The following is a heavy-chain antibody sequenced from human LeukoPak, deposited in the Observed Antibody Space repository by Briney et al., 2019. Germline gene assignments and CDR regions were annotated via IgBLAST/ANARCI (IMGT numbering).Heavy chain of an antibody. CDR1: GFPFSSYE. Sequence: GGSLRLSCAASGFPFSSYEMNWVRQAPGKGLEWVSYISSSGRTMYYADSVKGRFTISRDNSKNTVYLQMNSLRAEDTAVYYCAKDAIPQIGLFDYWGQGTLVTVSS. V-gene: IGHV3-48*03. CDR2: ISSSGRTM. J-gene: IGHJ4*02. CDR3: AKDAIPQIGLFDY. D-gene: IGHD2-2*02.